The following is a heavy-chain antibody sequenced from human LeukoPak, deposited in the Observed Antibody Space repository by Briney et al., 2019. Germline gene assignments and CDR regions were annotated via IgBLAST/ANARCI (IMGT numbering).Heavy chain of an antibody. CDR3: ARGAMVRGVPMGV. CDR2: VSYTGTT. J-gene: IGHJ6*04. Sequence: SETLSLTCTVSGASISSYYWGWIRQPPGKGLEWIGYVSYTGTTNYNPSLKSRVTISVDTSKNQFSLKLTSVTAAVTAVYYCARGAMVRGVPMGVWGTGTTVTVSS. CDR1: GASISSYY. V-gene: IGHV4-59*01. D-gene: IGHD3-10*01.